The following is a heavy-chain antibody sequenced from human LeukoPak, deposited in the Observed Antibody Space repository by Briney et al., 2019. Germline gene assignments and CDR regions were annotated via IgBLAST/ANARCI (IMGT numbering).Heavy chain of an antibody. CDR1: GFTVSSNY. Sequence: GSLILSCAASGFTVSSNYMSWVRQAPGKGLEWVSVIYSGGSTYYADSVKGRFTISRDNSKNTLYLQMNSLRAEDTAVYYCARDYTIFGVVDDYWGQGTLVTVSS. V-gene: IGHV3-66*02. D-gene: IGHD3-3*01. CDR2: IYSGGST. J-gene: IGHJ4*02. CDR3: ARDYTIFGVVDDY.